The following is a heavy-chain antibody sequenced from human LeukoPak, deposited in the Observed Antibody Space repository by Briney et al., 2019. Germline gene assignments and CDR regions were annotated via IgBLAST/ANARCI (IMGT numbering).Heavy chain of an antibody. CDR1: GFTFSSYE. Sequence: GRSLRLSCAASGFTFSSYEMNWVRQAPGKGLEWVSYISSSGSTIYYADSVKGRFTISRDNAKNSLYLQMNSLRAEDTAVYYCARDKPQHGPGAFDIWGQGTMVTVSS. V-gene: IGHV3-48*03. CDR3: ARDKPQHGPGAFDI. D-gene: IGHD2-2*01. CDR2: ISSSGSTI. J-gene: IGHJ3*02.